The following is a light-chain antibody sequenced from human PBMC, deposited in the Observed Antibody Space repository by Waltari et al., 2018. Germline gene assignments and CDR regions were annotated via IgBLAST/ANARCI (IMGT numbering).Light chain of an antibody. CDR3: QQSYSKGT. J-gene: IGKJ1*01. Sequence: DIQMTQSPSSLSASVGDRVTITCRASQSISSYLNWYQQKPGKAPKLLIYAASSLQSGVPSRFSGGGSGTDFTLTISSLQPEDFATYYCQQSYSKGTFGQGTKVEIK. CDR2: AAS. V-gene: IGKV1-39*01. CDR1: QSISSY.